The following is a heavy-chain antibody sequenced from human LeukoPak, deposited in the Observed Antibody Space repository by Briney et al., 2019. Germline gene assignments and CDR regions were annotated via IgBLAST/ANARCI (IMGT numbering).Heavy chain of an antibody. CDR3: ARAPDDDILTGFDY. CDR1: GGSISSYY. J-gene: IGHJ4*02. CDR2: IYYSGST. V-gene: IGHV4-59*01. Sequence: SETLSLTCTVSGGSISSYYWSWIRQPPGKGLEWIGYIYYSGSTNYNPPLKSRVTISVDTSKNQFSLKLSSVTAADTAVYYCARAPDDDILTGFDYWGQGTLVTVSS. D-gene: IGHD3-9*01.